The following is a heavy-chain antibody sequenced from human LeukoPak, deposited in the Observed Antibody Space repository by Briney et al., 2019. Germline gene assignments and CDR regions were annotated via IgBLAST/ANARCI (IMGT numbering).Heavy chain of an antibody. V-gene: IGHV3-66*01. J-gene: IGHJ4*02. CDR3: ARNYYDSSAYYYFDY. Sequence: GGSLRLSCAASGFTVSSSYMNWVRQAPGKGLEWVSLIYSGGGTYYADSVKGRFTISRDNSKNTLYLQMNSLRAVDTAVYYCARNYYDSSAYYYFDYWGQGTLVTVSS. CDR2: IYSGGGT. CDR1: GFTVSSSY. D-gene: IGHD3-22*01.